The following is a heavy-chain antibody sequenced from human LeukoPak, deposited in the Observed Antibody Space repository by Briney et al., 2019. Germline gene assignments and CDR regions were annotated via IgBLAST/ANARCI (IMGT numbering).Heavy chain of an antibody. CDR1: GFTFDDFP. Sequence: GGSLRLSCAASGFTFDDFPMHWVRQQPGKGLEWVSLISVDGDTKYYADSVRGRFTISRDNGKNSLYLQMNSLRTEDTAFYFCAKDIIGYAPLWGQGTLVTVSS. V-gene: IGHV3-43*01. J-gene: IGHJ4*02. CDR3: AKDIIGYAPL. D-gene: IGHD2-2*01. CDR2: ISVDGDTK.